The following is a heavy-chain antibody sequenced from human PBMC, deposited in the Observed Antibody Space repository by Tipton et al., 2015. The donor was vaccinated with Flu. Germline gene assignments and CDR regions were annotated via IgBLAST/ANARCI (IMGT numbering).Heavy chain of an antibody. CDR1: GGSISSYY. D-gene: IGHD6-13*01. CDR3: ASYSSSPTRGAFDI. V-gene: IGHV4-4*07. J-gene: IGHJ3*02. CDR2: IYTSGST. Sequence: GLVKPSETLSLTCTVSGGSISSYYWSWIRQPAGKGLEWIGRIYTSGSTNYYPSLKSRVTMSVDTSKNQFSLKLSSVTAADTAVYYCASYSSSPTRGAFDIWGQGTMVTVSS.